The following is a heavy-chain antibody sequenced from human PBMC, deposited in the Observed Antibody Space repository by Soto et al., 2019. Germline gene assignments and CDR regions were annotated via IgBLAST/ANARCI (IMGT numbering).Heavy chain of an antibody. J-gene: IGHJ6*02. Sequence: GGSLRLSCAASGFTFSSYAMSWVRQAPGKGLEWVSAISGSGGSTYYADSVKGRFTISRDNSKNTLYLQMNSLRAEDTAVYYCVKVLRDYYYYYGMDVWGQGTTVTVSS. CDR1: GFTFSSYA. V-gene: IGHV3-23*01. CDR3: VKVLRDYYYYYGMDV. D-gene: IGHD3-3*01. CDR2: ISGSGGST.